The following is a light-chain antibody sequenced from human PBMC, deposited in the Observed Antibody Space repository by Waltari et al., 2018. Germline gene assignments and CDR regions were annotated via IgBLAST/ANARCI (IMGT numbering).Light chain of an antibody. CDR1: QGISSY. V-gene: IGKV1-9*01. CDR2: AAS. J-gene: IGKJ2*01. CDR3: QQLNIYPHT. Sequence: DIQLTQSPSFLSASVGDRVTITCRASQGISSYLAWYQQRPGTAPKLLIYAASTLQSGVPSRFSGSGSGTEFTLTISSLQPEDFATYYCQQLNIYPHTFGQGTKL.